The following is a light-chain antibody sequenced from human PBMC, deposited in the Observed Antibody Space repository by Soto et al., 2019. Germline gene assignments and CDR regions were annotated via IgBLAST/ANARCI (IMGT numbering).Light chain of an antibody. CDR1: SSDVGAYNY. CDR2: DVS. CDR3: VSSTGTGVM. V-gene: IGLV2-14*03. J-gene: IGLJ3*02. Sequence: QSVLTQPASVSGSPGQSITISCTGTSSDVGAYNYVSWYQQHPGKAPKLMIYDVSDRPSGVSNRFSGSESGNTASLTISGLQAEDEADYYCVSSTGTGVMFGGGTQLTVL.